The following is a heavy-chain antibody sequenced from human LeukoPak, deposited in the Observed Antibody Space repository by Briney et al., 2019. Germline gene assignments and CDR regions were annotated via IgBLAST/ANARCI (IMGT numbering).Heavy chain of an antibody. CDR3: ARVSLTAQYLLDY. CDR2: INPNSGGT. D-gene: IGHD2/OR15-2a*01. J-gene: IGHJ4*02. Sequence: ASVNVSCKAAGYTFAAYYVYWVRQARGQGIEWMGWINPNSGGTNYAQKFQGRVTMTRDTSISTAYMELSRLTSDDTAVYYCARVSLTAQYLLDYWGQGTLVTVSS. CDR1: GYTFAAYY. V-gene: IGHV1-2*02.